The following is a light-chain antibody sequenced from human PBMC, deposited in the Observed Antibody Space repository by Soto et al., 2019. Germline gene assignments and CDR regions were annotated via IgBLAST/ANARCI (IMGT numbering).Light chain of an antibody. V-gene: IGLV2-8*01. CDR2: EVT. J-gene: IGLJ1*01. CDR1: SSDVGGYDY. Sequence: QSALTQPPSASGSPGQSVTISCTGTSSDVGGYDYVSWYQQRPGKAPKLLIHEVTKRPSGVPDRFSGSKSGNTASLTVSGLQDEEEGDYSRRSYAGGPINVFGPGTTLTV. CDR3: RSYAGGPINV.